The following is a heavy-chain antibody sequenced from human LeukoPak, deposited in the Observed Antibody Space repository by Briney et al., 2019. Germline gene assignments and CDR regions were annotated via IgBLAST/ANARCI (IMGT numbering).Heavy chain of an antibody. V-gene: IGHV4-61*02. D-gene: IGHD3-22*01. CDR3: ARVRMIAMYNWFDP. CDR1: GGSISSGSYY. J-gene: IGHJ5*02. Sequence: SETLSLTCTVSGGSISSGSYYWSWIQQPAGKGLEWIGRIYTSGSTNYNPSLKSRVTISVDTSKNQFSLKLSSVTAADTAVYYCARVRMIAMYNWFDPWGQRTLVTVSS. CDR2: IYTSGST.